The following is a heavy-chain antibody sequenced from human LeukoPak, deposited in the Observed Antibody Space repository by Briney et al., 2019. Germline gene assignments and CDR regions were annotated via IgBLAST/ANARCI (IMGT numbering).Heavy chain of an antibody. V-gene: IGHV3-23*01. J-gene: IGHJ4*02. CDR1: GFTFSTYG. CDR3: AKGSYYDSSGSFYFDY. CDR2: ISGSGDNT. D-gene: IGHD3-22*01. Sequence: PGGSLRLSCATSGFTFSTYGMHWVRQAPGKGLEWVSGISGSGDNTYYADSVKGRFTISRVNSKNTLYVQVNSLGTEDTAAYYCAKGSYYDSSGSFYFDYWGQGTLVTVSS.